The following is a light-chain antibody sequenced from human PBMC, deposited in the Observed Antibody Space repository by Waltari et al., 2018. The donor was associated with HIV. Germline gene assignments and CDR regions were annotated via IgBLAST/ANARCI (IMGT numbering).Light chain of an antibody. CDR3: SSYTSSSTYV. V-gene: IGLV2-14*01. CDR2: DVS. J-gene: IGLJ1*01. CDR1: PNDVGSSNY. Sequence: QSALTQPASVSGPPGQSITISCTATPNDVGSSNYFPCHQQHPGKAPKLTSHDVSDRPSGISHRFSGSKSGNTASLTITGLQTEDEADYYCSSYTSSSTYVFGTGTRVTVL.